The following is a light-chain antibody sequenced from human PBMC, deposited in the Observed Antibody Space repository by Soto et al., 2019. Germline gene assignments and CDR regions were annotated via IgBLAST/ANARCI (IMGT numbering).Light chain of an antibody. CDR3: QQYNNWPPT. CDR1: QSVSSN. Sequence: EIVMTQSPATLSVSPGERATLSCRASQSVSSNLAWYQQKPGQAPRLLIYGASTRATGIPARFSGSASGTEFTLTISSLQSEDFVVYYCQQYNNWPPTFGGGTKVEIK. J-gene: IGKJ4*01. V-gene: IGKV3-15*01. CDR2: GAS.